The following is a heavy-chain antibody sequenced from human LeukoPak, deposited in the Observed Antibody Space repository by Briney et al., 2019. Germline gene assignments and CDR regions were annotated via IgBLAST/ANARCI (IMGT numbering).Heavy chain of an antibody. D-gene: IGHD3-3*01. Sequence: GGSLRLSCAASGFTFDDYAMHWVRQAPGKGLEWVSGISWNSGSIGYADSVKGRFTISRDNSKNTLYLQMNSLRAEDTAVYYCARDSHYDFWSGYYATKIYYYYYMDVWGKGTTVTVSS. CDR1: GFTFDDYA. CDR2: ISWNSGSI. V-gene: IGHV3-9*01. CDR3: ARDSHYDFWSGYYATKIYYYYYMDV. J-gene: IGHJ6*03.